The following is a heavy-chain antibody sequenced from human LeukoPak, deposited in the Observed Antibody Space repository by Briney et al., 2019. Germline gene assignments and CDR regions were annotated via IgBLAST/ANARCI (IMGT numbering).Heavy chain of an antibody. CDR3: ARSRGSGYPNWFDP. J-gene: IGHJ5*02. CDR2: ISSSSSTI. Sequence: PGGSLRLSCAASXXXXSSYSMNWVRQXXXXXXEWISYISSSSSTIYYADSVKGRFTISRDNAKNSLYLQMNSLRAEDTAVYYCARSRGSGYPNWFDPWGQGTLVTVSS. V-gene: IGHV3-48*01. CDR1: XXXXSSYS. D-gene: IGHD3-22*01.